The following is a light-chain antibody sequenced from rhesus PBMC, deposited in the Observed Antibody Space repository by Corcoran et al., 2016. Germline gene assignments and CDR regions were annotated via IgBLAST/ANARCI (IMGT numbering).Light chain of an antibody. CDR3: QHGYGTPFT. Sequence: DIQMTQSPSSLSASVGDRVTITCRASENVNNYLNWYQQKPGKAPKLLIYKAFTLQSGVPSRVSGSGAGTDYTFTISRLQPEAVATYYCQHGYGTPFTFGPGTKLDIK. V-gene: IGKV1-74*01. CDR2: KAF. J-gene: IGKJ3*01. CDR1: ENVNNY.